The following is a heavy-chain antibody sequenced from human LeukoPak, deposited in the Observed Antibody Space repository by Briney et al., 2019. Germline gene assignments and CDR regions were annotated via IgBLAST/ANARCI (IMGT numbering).Heavy chain of an antibody. Sequence: GGSLRLSCAASGFTFSSYWMGWVRQAPGKGLEWVANIKQDGSEKYYVDSVKGRFTISRDNAKNSLYLQMNSLRAEDAAVYYCASDHDAFDIWGQGTMVTVSS. V-gene: IGHV3-7*01. CDR3: ASDHDAFDI. CDR2: IKQDGSEK. J-gene: IGHJ3*02. CDR1: GFTFSSYW.